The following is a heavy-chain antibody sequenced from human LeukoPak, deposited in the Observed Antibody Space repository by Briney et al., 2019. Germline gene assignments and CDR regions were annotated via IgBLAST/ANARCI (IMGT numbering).Heavy chain of an antibody. CDR2: IIPIFGTA. CDR1: GYTFTNYG. Sequence: ASVKVSCKASGYTFTNYGISWVRQAPGQGLEWMGGIIPIFGTANYAQKFQGRVTITANESTSTAYMELSSLRSEDTAVYYCARGPLRIGDYWGQGTLVTVSS. CDR3: ARGPLRIGDY. V-gene: IGHV1-69*13. D-gene: IGHD2-15*01. J-gene: IGHJ4*02.